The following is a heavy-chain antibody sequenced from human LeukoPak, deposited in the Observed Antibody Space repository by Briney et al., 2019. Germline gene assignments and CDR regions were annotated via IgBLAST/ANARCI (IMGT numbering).Heavy chain of an antibody. J-gene: IGHJ4*02. CDR3: AKGSRDSRPYYFDF. V-gene: IGHV3-23*01. D-gene: IGHD3-3*01. CDR1: GFTFNNYA. CDR2: ITGSGGDT. Sequence: GGSLRLSCAASGFTFNNYAMSWVRQAPGKVLEWVSAITGSGGDTYHADSVKGRFTISRDNSENTLYLQMNSLRAEDTAVYYCAKGSRDSRPYYFDFWGQGTLVTVSS.